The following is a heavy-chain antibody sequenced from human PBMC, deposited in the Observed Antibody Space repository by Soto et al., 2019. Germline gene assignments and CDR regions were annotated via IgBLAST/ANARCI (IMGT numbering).Heavy chain of an antibody. CDR2: IYHSGST. J-gene: IGHJ4*02. V-gene: IGHV4-38-2*01. Sequence: SETLSRTCSFCVYCIISGYYWGWIRQPPGKGLEWIGSIYHSGSTFYNPSLKTRVTISVEKSKNQFSLKVTSVTAADTAVYYCAEQQWMEEWGQGHLVNVSS. CDR1: VYCIISGYY. D-gene: IGHD6-19*01. CDR3: AEQQWMEE.